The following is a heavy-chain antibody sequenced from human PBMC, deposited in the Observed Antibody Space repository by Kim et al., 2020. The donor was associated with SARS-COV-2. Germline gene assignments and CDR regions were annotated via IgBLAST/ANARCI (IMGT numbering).Heavy chain of an antibody. CDR3: AREEIAARPSEAFDI. CDR1: GFTFSSYG. CDR2: IWYDGSNK. D-gene: IGHD6-6*01. J-gene: IGHJ3*02. V-gene: IGHV3-33*01. Sequence: GGSLRLSCAASGFTFSSYGMHWVRQAPGKGLEWVAVIWYDGSNKYYADSVKGRFTISRDNSKNTLYLQMNSLRAEDTAVYYCAREEIAARPSEAFDIWGQGTMVTVSS.